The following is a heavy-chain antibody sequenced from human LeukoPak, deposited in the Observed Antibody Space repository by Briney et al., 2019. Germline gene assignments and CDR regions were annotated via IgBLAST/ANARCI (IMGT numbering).Heavy chain of an antibody. V-gene: IGHV3-9*01. CDR2: ISWNSGSI. D-gene: IGHD3-9*01. CDR1: GFTFDDYA. CDR3: AKGLRYFDWLEADFDY. Sequence: PGGSLRLSCAASGFTFDDYAMHWVRQAPGKGLEWVSGISWNSGSIGYADSVKGRFTISRDNAKNSLYLQMNSLRAEDTALYHCAKGLRYFDWLEADFDYWGQGTLVTVSS. J-gene: IGHJ4*02.